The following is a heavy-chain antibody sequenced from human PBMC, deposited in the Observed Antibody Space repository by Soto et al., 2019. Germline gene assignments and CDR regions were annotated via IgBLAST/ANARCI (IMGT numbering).Heavy chain of an antibody. D-gene: IGHD3-10*01. CDR3: ARGHYYYGSGSYQFDY. J-gene: IGHJ4*02. V-gene: IGHV4-59*12. CDR1: GGSISGYY. Sequence: PSETLSLTCTVSGGSISGYYWSWIRQPPGKGMEWIGYIYYSGTTYYNPSLKSRLTISLDTSRNQFSLEVSSVTAADTALYYCARGHYYYGSGSYQFDYWGQGTLVTVSS. CDR2: IYYSGTT.